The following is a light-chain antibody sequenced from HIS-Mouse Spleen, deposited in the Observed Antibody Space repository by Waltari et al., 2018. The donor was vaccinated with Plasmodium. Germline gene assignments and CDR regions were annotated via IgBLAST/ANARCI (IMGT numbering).Light chain of an antibody. J-gene: IGLJ3*02. CDR2: YYSDSDK. V-gene: IGLV5-37*01. CDR3: MIWPSNASGV. Sequence: QPVLTQPPSSSASPGESARLTCTLPSDINVGSYNIYWYQQKQGTPPRYLLYYYSDSDKGQGSGVPSRFSGSKDASANTGFLLISGLQSEDEADYYCMIWPSNASGVFGGGTKLTVL. CDR1: SDINVGSYN.